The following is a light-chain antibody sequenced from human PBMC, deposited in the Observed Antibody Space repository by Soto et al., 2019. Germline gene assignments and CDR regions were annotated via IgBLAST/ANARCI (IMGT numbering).Light chain of an antibody. J-gene: IGLJ1*01. V-gene: IGLV2-8*01. CDR2: EVD. CDR1: SSDVGAYDH. Sequence: QSVLTQPPSASGSPGQAVTISCTGTSSDVGAYDHVSWYQQHPGKAPKLIIYEVDKRPSGVPDRFSGSKSGNTASLTVSGLQAEDDADYYCSSYAGPHTPYYVFGTGTKLTVL. CDR3: SSYAGPHTPYYV.